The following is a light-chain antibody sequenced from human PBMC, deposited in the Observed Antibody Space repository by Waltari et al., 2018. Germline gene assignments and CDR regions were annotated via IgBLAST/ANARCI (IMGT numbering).Light chain of an antibody. V-gene: IGLV2-14*01. CDR3: SSYTNTNTLDV. CDR1: ASDIGGYNY. CDR2: ESN. Sequence: QSALTQPASVSGSPGQSITISCTGTASDIGGYNYVSWDQQHPGSAPKPLIFESNNRPSGVSARFSGSKSGNTASLTISGLQAADEAYYYCSSYTNTNTLDVFGSGTKVTVL. J-gene: IGLJ1*01.